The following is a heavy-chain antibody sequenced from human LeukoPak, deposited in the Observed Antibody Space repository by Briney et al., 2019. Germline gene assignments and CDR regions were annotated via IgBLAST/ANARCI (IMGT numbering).Heavy chain of an antibody. CDR2: IYPGDSDT. D-gene: IGHD6-6*01. J-gene: IGHJ4*02. CDR1: GYSLTSYW. V-gene: IGHV5-51*01. CDR3: ARQYSSSSREVDY. Sequence: GESLKISCKGSGYSLTSYWIGWVRQTPGKGLEWMGIIYPGDSDTRYSPSFQGQVTISADKSISTAYLQWSSLKASDTAMYYCARQYSSSSREVDYWGQGTLVTVSS.